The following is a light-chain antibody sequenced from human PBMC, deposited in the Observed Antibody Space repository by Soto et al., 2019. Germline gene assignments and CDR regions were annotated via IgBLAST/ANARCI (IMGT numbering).Light chain of an antibody. J-gene: IGKJ3*01. Sequence: EIVMTQSPATLSVSPEERVTLSCRASHSVSSSLAWYQQKPGQAPRLLIYGASTRATGIPTRFSGSGSGTEFTLTISSLQSEDFAVYYCQQYNNWPPFTFGPGTKVDIK. CDR1: HSVSSS. CDR3: QQYNNWPPFT. CDR2: GAS. V-gene: IGKV3-15*01.